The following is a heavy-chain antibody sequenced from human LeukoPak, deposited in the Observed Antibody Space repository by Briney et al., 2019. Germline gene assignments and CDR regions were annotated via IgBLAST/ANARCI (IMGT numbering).Heavy chain of an antibody. Sequence: GGSLKLSCSASGFTFSSYEMNWVRQTPGMGVEWIAYISSGATSINYADSVKGRFNISRDNAKNSLNLQMNSLRAEDTAVYYCATNSRVSYAFAIWGQGTMVTVSA. D-gene: IGHD6-6*01. J-gene: IGHJ3*02. CDR2: ISSGATSI. V-gene: IGHV3-48*03. CDR3: ATNSRVSYAFAI. CDR1: GFTFSSYE.